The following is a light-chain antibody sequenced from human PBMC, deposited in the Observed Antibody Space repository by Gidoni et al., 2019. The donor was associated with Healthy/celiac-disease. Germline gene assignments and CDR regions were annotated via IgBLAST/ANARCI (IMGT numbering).Light chain of an antibody. CDR1: QGISCY. CDR3: QQLNSYLLFT. J-gene: IGKJ3*01. V-gene: IGKV1-9*01. Sequence: DIQLTQSPSFLSASVGDRVTITCRASQGISCYLAWYQQKPGKAPKLLIYAASTLQSGVPSRFSGSGSGTEFTLTISSLQPEDFATYYCQQLNSYLLFTFGPXTKVDIK. CDR2: AAS.